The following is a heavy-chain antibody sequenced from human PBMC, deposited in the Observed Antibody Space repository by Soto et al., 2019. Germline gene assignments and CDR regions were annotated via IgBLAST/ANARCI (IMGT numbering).Heavy chain of an antibody. D-gene: IGHD4-17*01. V-gene: IGHV3-30-3*01. CDR1: GFTFSSYA. CDR2: ISYDGSNK. Sequence: GGSLRLSCAASGFTFSSYAMHWVRQAPGKGLEWVAVISYDGSNKYYADSVKGRFTISRDNSKNTLYLQMNSLRAEDTAVYYCARDGTTVTPFEYFQHWGQGTLVTVSS. J-gene: IGHJ1*01. CDR3: ARDGTTVTPFEYFQH.